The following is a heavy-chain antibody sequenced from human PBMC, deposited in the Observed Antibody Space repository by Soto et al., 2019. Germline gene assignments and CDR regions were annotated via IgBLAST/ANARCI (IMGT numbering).Heavy chain of an antibody. D-gene: IGHD3-10*01. J-gene: IGHJ4*02. Sequence: EVQLLESGGGLVQPGGSLRLSCAASGFTFNNYAMTWVRQAPGKGLEWVSAISGGGDTTSYADSVKGRFTVSRYGSKTTLYLQMSSLRAEDPALYYCAKGRGGSGSLTPRVDFWGQGTLVTVSS. V-gene: IGHV3-23*01. CDR1: GFTFNNYA. CDR2: ISGGGDTT. CDR3: AKGRGGSGSLTPRVDF.